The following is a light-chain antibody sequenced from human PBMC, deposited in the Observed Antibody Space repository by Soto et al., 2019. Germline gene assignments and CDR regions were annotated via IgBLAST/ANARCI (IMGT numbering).Light chain of an antibody. Sequence: QSALTQPRSVSGSPGQAVTISCTGTSSDVGRYNYVSWYQQHPGKAPKVMIYDVTKRPSGVPDRFSDYKSGNTASLTISGLQAEDEADYYCCSYGGIYYVFAPGTKLTVL. J-gene: IGLJ1*01. CDR2: DVT. CDR3: CSYGGIYYV. CDR1: SSDVGRYNY. V-gene: IGLV2-11*01.